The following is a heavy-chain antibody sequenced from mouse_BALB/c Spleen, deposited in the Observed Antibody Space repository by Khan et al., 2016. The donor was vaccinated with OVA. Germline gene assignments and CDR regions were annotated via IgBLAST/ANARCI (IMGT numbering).Heavy chain of an antibody. CDR3: ERDGAYHRNDGWFAY. V-gene: IGHV1-4*01. CDR1: GYTFTSYT. D-gene: IGHD2-14*01. J-gene: IGHJ3*01. CDR2: INPSNGYT. Sequence: QVQLKESGAELARPGASVKMSCKASGYTFTSYTIHWIKLRPGQGLEWIGYINPSNGYTNYNQKFRDKATLTADKSSTTAYMQLSSLTSDDSAVYKWERDGAYHRNDGWFAYWGQGTLVTVSA.